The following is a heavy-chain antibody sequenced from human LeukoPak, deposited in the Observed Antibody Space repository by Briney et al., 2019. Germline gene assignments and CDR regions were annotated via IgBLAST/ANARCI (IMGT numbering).Heavy chain of an antibody. CDR3: ARGYSNPYYFYMDV. Sequence: PGGSLRLSCAASGFTFVDYAMHWVRQALGKGLEYVSGIGSNGDSTYYANAVKGRLTMSRDNSKHTLYLQMGSLRTEDLAVYYCARGYSNPYYFYMDVWGKGTTVTVSS. D-gene: IGHD4-11*01. J-gene: IGHJ6*03. V-gene: IGHV3-64*01. CDR2: IGSNGDST. CDR1: GFTFVDYA.